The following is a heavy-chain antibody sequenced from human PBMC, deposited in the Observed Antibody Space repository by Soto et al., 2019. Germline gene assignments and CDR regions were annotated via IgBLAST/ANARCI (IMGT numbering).Heavy chain of an antibody. CDR3: ASDGRLPSHWYRDF. CDR2: INPDGSEK. CDR1: GFSFSNVW. V-gene: IGHV3-7*01. Sequence: GGSLRLSCAASGFSFSNVWMTWVRQAPGKGLECLACINPDGSEKYYVDSVKGRFTVSRDNARNSLYVQINSLRDEDTAVYYCASDGRLPSHWYRDFRCRRTLVPVSS. D-gene: IGHD2-15*01. J-gene: IGHJ2*01.